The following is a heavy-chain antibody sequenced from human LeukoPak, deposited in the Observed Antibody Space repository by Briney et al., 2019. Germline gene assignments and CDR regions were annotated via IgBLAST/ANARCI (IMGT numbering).Heavy chain of an antibody. CDR1: GGSFSGYY. D-gene: IGHD6-6*01. CDR3: VRQADDSSSSLVYFDY. J-gene: IGHJ4*02. V-gene: IGHV4-34*01. Sequence: PSETLSLTCAVYGGSFSGYYWSWLRQPPGKGLEWIGEINHSGSTNYNPSLKSRVTISADTSKNQFSLKLSSVTAGDTAVYYCVRQADDSSSSLVYFDYWGQGTLVTVSS. CDR2: INHSGST.